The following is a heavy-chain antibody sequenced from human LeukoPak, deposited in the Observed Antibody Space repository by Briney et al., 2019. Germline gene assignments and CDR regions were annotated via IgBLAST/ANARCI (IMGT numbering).Heavy chain of an antibody. J-gene: IGHJ3*02. D-gene: IGHD5-12*01. CDR2: ISSSSSYI. V-gene: IGHV3-21*01. Sequence: GGSLRLSCAASGFTFSSYSMNWVRQAPGKGLEWVSSISSSSSYIYYADSVKGRFTISRDNAKNSLYLQMNSLRAEDSAMYYCARVKEASAFDIWGQGTMVTVSS. CDR3: ARVKEASAFDI. CDR1: GFTFSSYS.